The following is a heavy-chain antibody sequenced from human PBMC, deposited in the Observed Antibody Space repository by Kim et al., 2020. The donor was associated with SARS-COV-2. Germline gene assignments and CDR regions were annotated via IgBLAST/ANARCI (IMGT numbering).Heavy chain of an antibody. J-gene: IGHJ4*02. CDR2: ISSTGANT. CDR1: GFKFSSYA. V-gene: IGHV3-23*01. D-gene: IGHD4-17*01. CDR3: AKSHDFVDKRGYFDF. Sequence: GGSLRLSCTASGFKFSSYAMNWVRQAPGKGLEWASVISSTGANTQYADSVKGRFTISRDNSKNTLYLQMNSLRVEDTAVYYCAKSHDFVDKRGYFDFWGQGTLVTVSS.